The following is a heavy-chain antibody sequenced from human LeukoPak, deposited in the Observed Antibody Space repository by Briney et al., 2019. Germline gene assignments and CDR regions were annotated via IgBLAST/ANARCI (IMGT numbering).Heavy chain of an antibody. J-gene: IGHJ4*02. CDR2: ISGSGGST. D-gene: IGHD6-13*01. CDR3: AKAILAAAGTGVSYFDY. CDR1: GFTFSSYA. V-gene: IGHV3-23*01. Sequence: PGGSLRLSCAASGFTFSSYAMSWVRQAPGKGLEWVSAISGSGGSTYYADPVKGRFTISRDNSKNTLYLQMNSLRAEDTAVYYCAKAILAAAGTGVSYFDYWGQGTLVTVSS.